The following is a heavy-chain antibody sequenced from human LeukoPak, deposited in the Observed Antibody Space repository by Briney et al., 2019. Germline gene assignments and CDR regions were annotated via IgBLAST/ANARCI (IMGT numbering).Heavy chain of an antibody. D-gene: IGHD3-22*01. CDR2: FDPEDGET. CDR3: ATVGATKDSSGYSGFDY. Sequence: AASVKVSCKVSGYTLTELSMHWVRQAPGKGLEWMGGFDPEDGETIYAQKFQGRVTMTEDTSTDTAYMELSSLRSEDTAVYYCATVGATKDSSGYSGFDYWGQGTLVTVSS. V-gene: IGHV1-24*01. CDR1: GYTLTELS. J-gene: IGHJ4*02.